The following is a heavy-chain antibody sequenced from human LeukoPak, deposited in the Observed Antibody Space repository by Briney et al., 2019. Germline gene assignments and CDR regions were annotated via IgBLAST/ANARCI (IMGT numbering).Heavy chain of an antibody. CDR3: ARHLYCGSDCSFYFDY. Sequence: SQTLSLTCTVSDGSISSGTYSWNWIRQPAGKGLEWIGRIYTSGSTNYNPSLKSRVTISVDTSKNQFSLRLSSVTAADTAVYYCARHLYCGSDCSFYFDYWGQGSLVTVSS. CDR2: IYTSGST. CDR1: DGSISSGTYS. V-gene: IGHV4-61*02. D-gene: IGHD2-21*01. J-gene: IGHJ4*02.